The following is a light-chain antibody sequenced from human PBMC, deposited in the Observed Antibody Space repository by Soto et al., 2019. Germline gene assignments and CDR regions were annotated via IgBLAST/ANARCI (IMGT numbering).Light chain of an antibody. J-gene: IGLJ2*01. CDR1: SASVTISYY. CDR2: STD. CDR3: ALYMGSGTYV. Sequence: QTVVTQEPSFSVSPGGTVTFTCGLNSASVTISYYASWYQQTPGQPPRTLIHSTDTRSSGVPDRFSGFLLGNKAALTIPGAQTADESDYYCALYMGSGTYVFGGGTQRTVL. V-gene: IGLV8-61*01.